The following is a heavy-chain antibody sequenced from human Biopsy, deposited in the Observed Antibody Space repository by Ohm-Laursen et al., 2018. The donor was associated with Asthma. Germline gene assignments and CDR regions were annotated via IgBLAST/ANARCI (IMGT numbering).Heavy chain of an antibody. J-gene: IGHJ6*02. CDR1: GYTFNSAG. D-gene: IGHD3-10*01. CDR3: ARAVDYSHYYGIDV. Sequence: ASVKVSCKTSGYTFNSAGITWVRQTPGQGLEWMGWISVYNGNTKVAQKLQDRVTMITDTSTGTAYMELRSLRSDDTAVYFCARAVDYSHYYGIDVWGQGTTVTVS. V-gene: IGHV1-18*01. CDR2: ISVYNGNT.